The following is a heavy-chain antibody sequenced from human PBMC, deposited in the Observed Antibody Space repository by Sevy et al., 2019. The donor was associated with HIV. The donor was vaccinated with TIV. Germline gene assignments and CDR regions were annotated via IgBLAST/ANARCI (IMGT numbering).Heavy chain of an antibody. CDR1: GFTFDDYG. J-gene: IGHJ5*02. V-gene: IGHV3-20*01. Sequence: GGSLRLSCAASGFTFDDYGMSWVRQAPGKGLEWVSGINWNGGSTGYADSVKGRFTISRDNAKNSLYLQMNSLIAEDTALYHCARDVYARHCSSTSCYGRDNWFDPWGQGTLVTVSS. D-gene: IGHD2-2*01. CDR3: ARDVYARHCSSTSCYGRDNWFDP. CDR2: INWNGGST.